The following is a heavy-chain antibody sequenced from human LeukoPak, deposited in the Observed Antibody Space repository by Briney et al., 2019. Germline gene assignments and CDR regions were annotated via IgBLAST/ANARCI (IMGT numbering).Heavy chain of an antibody. Sequence: PGGSLRLSCAASGFTFSSYGMHWVRQAPGKGLEWVAFIRYDGSNKYYADSVKGRFTISRDNSKNTLYLQMNSLRAGDTAVYYCAKAGTLDTAMMHFDYWGQGTLVTVSS. V-gene: IGHV3-30*02. J-gene: IGHJ4*02. D-gene: IGHD5-18*01. CDR1: GFTFSSYG. CDR3: AKAGTLDTAMMHFDY. CDR2: IRYDGSNK.